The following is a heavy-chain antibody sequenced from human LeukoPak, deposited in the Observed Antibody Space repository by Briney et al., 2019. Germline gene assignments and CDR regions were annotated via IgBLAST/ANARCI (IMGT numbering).Heavy chain of an antibody. D-gene: IGHD3-22*01. V-gene: IGHV4-61*02. Sequence: SQTLSLTCTVSGGSISSGSYYWSWIRQPAGKGLEWIGRIYTSGSTNYNPSLKSRVTISVDTSKNQFSLKLSSVTAADTAVYYCARRIGYIKSGYYASYFDYWGQGTLVTVSS. CDR1: GGSISSGSYY. J-gene: IGHJ4*02. CDR2: IYTSGST. CDR3: ARRIGYIKSGYYASYFDY.